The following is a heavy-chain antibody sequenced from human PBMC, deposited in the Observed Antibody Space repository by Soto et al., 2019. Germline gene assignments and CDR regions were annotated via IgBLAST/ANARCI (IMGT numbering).Heavy chain of an antibody. CDR1: GYTFTSYG. CDR3: ARDHKDSSGDYYYYYGMDV. CDR2: ISAYNGNT. Sequence: QVQLVQSGAEVKKPGASVKVSCKTSGYTFTSYGISWVRQAPGQGLEWMGWISAYNGNTNYAQKLQGRVTMTTDTSTSTAYMELRSLRSDDTAVYYCARDHKDSSGDYYYYYGMDVWGQGTTVTVSS. V-gene: IGHV1-18*01. D-gene: IGHD3-22*01. J-gene: IGHJ6*02.